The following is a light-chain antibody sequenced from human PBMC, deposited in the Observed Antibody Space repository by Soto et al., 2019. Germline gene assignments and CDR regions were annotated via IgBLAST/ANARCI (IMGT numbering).Light chain of an antibody. CDR3: QQYNNWPLT. J-gene: IGKJ4*01. CDR2: DAS. CDR1: QTVGIS. Sequence: TQSPVSLSLSPGERATLSCRASQTVGISLAWYQHTPGQPPRLLIYDASKRATGIPARFSGSGSGTDFTLTISSLQSEDFAVYYCQQYNNWPLTFGGGTKVEIK. V-gene: IGKV3D-15*01.